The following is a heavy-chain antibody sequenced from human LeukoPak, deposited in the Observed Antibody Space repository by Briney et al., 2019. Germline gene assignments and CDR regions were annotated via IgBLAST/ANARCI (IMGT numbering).Heavy chain of an antibody. CDR2: IYYSGST. D-gene: IGHD3-10*01. V-gene: IGHV4-59*01. Sequence: SETLSLTCTVSGSSISSYYWSWIRQPPGKGLEWIGYIYYSGSTNYNPSLKSRVTISVDTSKNQFSLKLSSVTAADTAVYYCARLITMVRGVIISSDAGWFDPWGQGTLVTVSS. J-gene: IGHJ5*02. CDR3: ARLITMVRGVIISSDAGWFDP. CDR1: GSSISSYY.